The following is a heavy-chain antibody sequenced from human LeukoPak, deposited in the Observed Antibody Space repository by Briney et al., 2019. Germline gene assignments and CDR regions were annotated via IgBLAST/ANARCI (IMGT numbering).Heavy chain of an antibody. Sequence: GGSLRLSCAVSGLIFRSHWMHWVRQAPGKGLVWVARLNLDGSTIDYADSVKGRFTISRDNAKNTLYLQMNSLRAEDTAVYYCARGAQWELDDFDYWGQGTLVTVSS. D-gene: IGHD1-26*01. CDR1: GLIFRSHW. CDR2: LNLDGSTI. CDR3: ARGAQWELDDFDY. V-gene: IGHV3-74*01. J-gene: IGHJ4*02.